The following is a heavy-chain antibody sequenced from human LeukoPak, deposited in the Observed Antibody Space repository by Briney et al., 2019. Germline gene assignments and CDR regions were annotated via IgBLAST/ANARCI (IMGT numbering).Heavy chain of an antibody. V-gene: IGHV6-1*01. CDR1: GDSVSSNSAA. J-gene: IGHJ5*02. Sequence: SQTLSLTCAISGDSVSSNSAAWNWIRQSPSRGLEWLGRTYYRSKWYNDYAVSVKSRITINPDTSKNQFSLQLNSVTPEDTAVYYCARSAKYSSGPEGVPNWFDPWGQGTLVTVSS. D-gene: IGHD6-25*01. CDR3: ARSAKYSSGPEGVPNWFDP. CDR2: TYYRSKWYN.